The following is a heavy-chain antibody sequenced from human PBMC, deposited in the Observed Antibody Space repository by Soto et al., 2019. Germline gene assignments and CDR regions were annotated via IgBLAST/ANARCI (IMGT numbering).Heavy chain of an antibody. D-gene: IGHD3-9*01. CDR1: EVNFGNLC. Sequence: AAAEVNFGNLCGYRVSQAPSKGLEWVAVIWNDGVTKYYADSVKGRFTVSRDNSKNTLFLQMKSLRAEDTAVYSCARVLRSFDWDYAFDIWGQGAMVTVSS. CDR3: ARVLRSFDWDYAFDI. V-gene: IGHV3-33*07. CDR2: IWNDGVTK. J-gene: IGHJ3*02.